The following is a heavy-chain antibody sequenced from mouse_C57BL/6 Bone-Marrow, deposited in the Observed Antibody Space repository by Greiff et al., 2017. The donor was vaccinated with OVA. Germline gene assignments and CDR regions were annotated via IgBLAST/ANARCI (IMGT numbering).Heavy chain of an antibody. D-gene: IGHD1-1*01. V-gene: IGHV7-3*01. Sequence: EVMLVESGGGLVQPGDSLSLSCAASGFTFTNYYMSWVRQPPGKALEWLAFIRNKPNGSTTEYSASVKGLFTISRDNSQSILYLPLNALRAEDSATYYCARYKGRVAVDYFDVWGPGTALTVSS. J-gene: IGHJ2*01. CDR3: ARYKGRVAVDYFDV. CDR2: IRNKPNGSTT. CDR1: GFTFTNYY.